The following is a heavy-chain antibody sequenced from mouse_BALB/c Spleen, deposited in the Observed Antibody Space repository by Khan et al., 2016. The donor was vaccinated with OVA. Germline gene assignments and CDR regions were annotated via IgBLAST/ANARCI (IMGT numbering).Heavy chain of an antibody. CDR3: ARGNWAY. CDR1: GFTFSSFG. V-gene: IGHV5-17*02. J-gene: IGHJ2*01. CDR2: ITSGSSTI. Sequence: EVELVESGGGLVQPGGSRKLSCAASGFTFSSFGMHWVRQAPEKGLELVAYITSGSSTIYYADPVTGRFTISSDNPKNTLFLQMTSLRSEDTAMYYCARGNWAYWGQGTTLTVSS. D-gene: IGHD4-1*01.